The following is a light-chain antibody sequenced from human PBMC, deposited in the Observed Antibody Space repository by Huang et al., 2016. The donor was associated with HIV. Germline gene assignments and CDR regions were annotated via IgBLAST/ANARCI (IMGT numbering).Light chain of an antibody. CDR1: QSVSSN. Sequence: EIVLTQSPATLSVSPGERATLSCRASQSVSSNLAWYQQRPGQAPRLLIYGASTRATWIPGRFSGSGSGTEFTLTISSLQSEDFAVYYCQEYNKWPPMTFGQGTKVEIK. CDR2: GAS. J-gene: IGKJ1*01. CDR3: QEYNKWPPMT. V-gene: IGKV3-15*01.